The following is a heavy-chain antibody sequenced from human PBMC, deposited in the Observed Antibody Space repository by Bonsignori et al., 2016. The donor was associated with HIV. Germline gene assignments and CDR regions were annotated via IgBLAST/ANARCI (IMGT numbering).Heavy chain of an antibody. D-gene: IGHD7-27*01. CDR2: FFAGGDT. V-gene: IGHV4-61*02. CDR1: NDSISSGTYF. J-gene: IGHJ4*02. Sequence: SETLSLTCSVSNDSISSGTYFWSWLRQPAGKTLEWIGRFFAGGDTDYNPSLKTRVTISVDTSKNQFFLRLTSVTAADTAVYFCTRDVLTGVHAHWGQGALVTVSS. CDR3: TRDVLTGVHAH.